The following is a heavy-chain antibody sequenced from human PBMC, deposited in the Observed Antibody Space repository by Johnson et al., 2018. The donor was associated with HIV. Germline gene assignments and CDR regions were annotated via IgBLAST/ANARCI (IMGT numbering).Heavy chain of an antibody. CDR2: IKQDGSEK. Sequence: VQLVESGGGLVKPGGSLRLSCAASGFTFSDYYMSWIRQAPGKGLEWVANIKQDGSEKYYVDSVKGRFTISRDNAKNSLYLQMNSLRAEDTAVYYCARGGGCGGDCYSGYDAFDIWGQGTMVTVSS. CDR3: ARGGGCGGDCYSGYDAFDI. V-gene: IGHV3-7*01. CDR1: GFTFSDYY. D-gene: IGHD2-21*01. J-gene: IGHJ3*02.